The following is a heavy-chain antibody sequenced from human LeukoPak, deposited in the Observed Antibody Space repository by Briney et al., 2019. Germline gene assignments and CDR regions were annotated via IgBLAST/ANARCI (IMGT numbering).Heavy chain of an antibody. CDR1: GYTLTSYD. CDR2: MNPNSGNT. D-gene: IGHD3-10*01. V-gene: IGHV1-8*01. Sequence: ASVKVSCKASGYTLTSYDINWVRQATGQGLEWMGWMNPNSGNTGYAQKFQGRVTMTRNTSISTAYMELSSLRSEDTAVYYCARLWFGVRENYYYYYMDVWGKGTTVTVSS. CDR3: ARLWFGVRENYYYYYMDV. J-gene: IGHJ6*03.